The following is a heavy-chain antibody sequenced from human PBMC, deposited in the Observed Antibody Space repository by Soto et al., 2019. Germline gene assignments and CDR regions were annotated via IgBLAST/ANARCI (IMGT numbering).Heavy chain of an antibody. J-gene: IGHJ4*02. Sequence: ASVKVSCKASGYTFTSYDMNWVRQATGQGLEWMGWTNPNSGNTGYAQKFQGRVTMTRNTSISTAYMELSSMRYEDTAVYYCARERTYFGDYWGQGTLVTVSS. CDR1: GYTFTSYD. CDR3: ARERTYFGDY. D-gene: IGHD3-9*01. V-gene: IGHV1-8*01. CDR2: TNPNSGNT.